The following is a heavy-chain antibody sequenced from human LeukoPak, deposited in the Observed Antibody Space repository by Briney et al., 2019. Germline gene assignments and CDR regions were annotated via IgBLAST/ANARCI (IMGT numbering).Heavy chain of an antibody. V-gene: IGHV3-66*01. CDR2: IFGGGST. D-gene: IGHD3-16*01. CDR1: GFTFSSYG. CDR3: ARGPGGYDN. Sequence: PGRSLRLSCAASGFTFSSYGMHWVRQAPGKGLEWVSVIFGGGSTYYADSVKGRFTISRDNSKNTLFLQMNSLRVEDTAVYYCARGPGGYDNWGQGTLVTVSS. J-gene: IGHJ4*02.